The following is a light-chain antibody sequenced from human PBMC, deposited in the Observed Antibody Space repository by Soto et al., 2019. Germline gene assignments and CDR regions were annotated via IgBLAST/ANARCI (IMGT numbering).Light chain of an antibody. CDR1: QGISSA. V-gene: IGKV1-13*02. CDR3: QQFNSDLPT. J-gene: IGKJ3*01. Sequence: AIQLTQSPSSLSAPVGDRVTITSRASQGISSALAWYQQKPGKAPKLLIYDASRLESGVPSRFSGSGSGTDFTLTISSLQPEDFATYYCQQFNSDLPTFCPGTQVDIK. CDR2: DAS.